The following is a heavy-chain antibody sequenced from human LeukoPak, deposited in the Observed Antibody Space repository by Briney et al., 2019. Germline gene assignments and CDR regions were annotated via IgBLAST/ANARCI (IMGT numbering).Heavy chain of an antibody. V-gene: IGHV4-4*09. CDR3: ARSGDHSGVYFYFDY. Sequence: SETLSLTCTVSGGSISTYYWSWVRQPPGKGLEWIGYIYSSGNTNYNPSLKSRVTISVDTSKKQFSLKLTSVTAADTAVYYCARSGDHSGVYFYFDYWGQGALVTVSS. D-gene: IGHD2-15*01. CDR2: IYSSGNT. J-gene: IGHJ4*02. CDR1: GGSISTYY.